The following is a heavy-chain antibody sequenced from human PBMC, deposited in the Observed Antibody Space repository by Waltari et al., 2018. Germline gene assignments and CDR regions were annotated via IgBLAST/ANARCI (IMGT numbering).Heavy chain of an antibody. CDR1: GGSISSSSTY. Sequence: QLQLQESGPGLVKPSETLSLTCTVSGGSISSSSTYWGGIRQPPGKGLEWIGSLYYSGGTYYSPSRKSRVTISVDTSKNQFALKLSSVTAADTAVYYCAREWRDAFDIWGQGTMVTVSS. J-gene: IGHJ3*02. V-gene: IGHV4-39*07. CDR2: LYYSGGT. CDR3: AREWRDAFDI.